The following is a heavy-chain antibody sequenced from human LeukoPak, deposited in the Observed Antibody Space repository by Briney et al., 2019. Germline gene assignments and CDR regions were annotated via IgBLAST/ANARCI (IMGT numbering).Heavy chain of an antibody. CDR1: GFTFDDYA. CDR2: ISGNGDKL. V-gene: IGHV3-9*01. J-gene: IGHJ4*02. CDR3: AKGIVSELPTSGEVFDS. Sequence: GGSLRLSCAAFGFTFDDYAMHWVRQVPGKGLEWVSGISGNGDKLNYADSVKGRFTISRDNAKNSLYLQTNSLRAEDSALYYCAKGIVSELPTSGEVFDSWGQGTLVTVSS. D-gene: IGHD1-26*01.